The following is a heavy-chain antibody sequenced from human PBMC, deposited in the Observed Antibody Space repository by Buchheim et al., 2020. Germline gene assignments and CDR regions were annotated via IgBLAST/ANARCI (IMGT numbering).Heavy chain of an antibody. CDR1: GFTFSSYW. V-gene: IGHV3-7*01. Sequence: EVQLVESGGGLVQPGGSLRLSCAASGFTFSSYWMSWVRQAPGKGLEWVANIKQDGSDKYYVASVKGRFTISRDNAKNSRYLQINSLTDEDTAFYYCARVGTSSSLYDYWGQGTL. CDR2: IKQDGSDK. D-gene: IGHD6-6*01. J-gene: IGHJ4*02. CDR3: ARVGTSSSLYDY.